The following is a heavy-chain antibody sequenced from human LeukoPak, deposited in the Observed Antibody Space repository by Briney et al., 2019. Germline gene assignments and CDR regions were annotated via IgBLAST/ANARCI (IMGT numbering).Heavy chain of an antibody. Sequence: SETLSLTCAVSGGSISSGGYSWSWIRQPPGKGLEWIGYIYHSGSTYYNPSPKSRVTISVDRSKNQFSLKLSSVTAADTAVYYCAREVGYSNYHWFDPWGQGTLVTVSS. CDR1: GGSISSGGYS. CDR2: IYHSGST. J-gene: IGHJ5*02. V-gene: IGHV4-30-2*01. D-gene: IGHD4-11*01. CDR3: AREVGYSNYHWFDP.